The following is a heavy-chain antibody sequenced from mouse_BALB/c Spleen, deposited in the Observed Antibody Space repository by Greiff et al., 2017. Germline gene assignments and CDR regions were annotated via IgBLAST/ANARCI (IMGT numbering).Heavy chain of an antibody. CDR3: ARSLGRAMDY. CDR1: GYTFTDYA. J-gene: IGHJ4*01. D-gene: IGHD4-1*01. V-gene: IGHV1-67*01. CDR2: ISTYYGDA. Sequence: VQLQQSGAELVRPGVSVKISCKGSGYTFTDYAMHWVKQSHAKSLEWIGVISTYYGDASYNQKFKGKATMTVDKSSSTAYMELARLTSEDSAIYYCARSLGRAMDYWGQGTSVTVSS.